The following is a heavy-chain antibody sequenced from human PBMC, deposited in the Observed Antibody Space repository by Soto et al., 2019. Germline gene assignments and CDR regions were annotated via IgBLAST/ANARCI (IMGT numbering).Heavy chain of an antibody. CDR2: IKSKTDGGTT. D-gene: IGHD3-3*01. CDR3: TTDGQYYDFWRPPYYYYGMDV. V-gene: IGHV3-15*07. CDR1: GFTFSNAW. Sequence: GGSLRLSCAASGFTFSNAWMNWVRQAPGKGLEWVGRIKSKTDGGTTDYAAPVKGRFTISRDDSKNTLYLQMNSLKTEDTAVYYCTTDGQYYDFWRPPYYYYGMDVWGQGTTVTVSS. J-gene: IGHJ6*02.